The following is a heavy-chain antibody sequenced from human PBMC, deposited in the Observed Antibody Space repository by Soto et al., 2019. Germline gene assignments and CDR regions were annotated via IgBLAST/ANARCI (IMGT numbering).Heavy chain of an antibody. D-gene: IGHD3-22*01. J-gene: IGHJ6*02. CDR3: ARRTWLMVITPLHYALDA. CDR1: GFTFSSYA. V-gene: IGHV3-23*01. CDR2: ISGTGDST. Sequence: PGGSLRLSCAASGFTFSSYAMSWVRQAPGKGLEWVSTISGTGDSTYYADSVKGRFTISRDNSRDTLYLQMNSLRVEDTAVYYCARRTWLMVITPLHYALDAWDQGTTVTVSS.